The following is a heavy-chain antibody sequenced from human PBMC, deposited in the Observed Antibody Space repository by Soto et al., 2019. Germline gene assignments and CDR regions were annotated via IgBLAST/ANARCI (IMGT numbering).Heavy chain of an antibody. V-gene: IGHV4-59*12. CDR1: GGSISSYY. Sequence: PTETLSLTCTVSGGSISSYYWSLIRQTPGKGLECIWFIYYSGSTNYNPSLKSRVTISVDTSKNNFSLKLSSLTAADTAVYYCASGVGTTMAHYFDFWGQGAPVTVSS. CDR2: IYYSGST. D-gene: IGHD5-18*01. CDR3: ASGVGTTMAHYFDF. J-gene: IGHJ4*02.